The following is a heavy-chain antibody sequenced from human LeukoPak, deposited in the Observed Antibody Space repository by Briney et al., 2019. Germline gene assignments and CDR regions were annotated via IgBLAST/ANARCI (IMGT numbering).Heavy chain of an antibody. D-gene: IGHD6-13*01. CDR3: AEERTGSSSFDY. V-gene: IGHV1-2*02. Sequence: WASVKVSCKASGYTFTGYYMHWVRQAPGQGLEWMGWINPNSGGTNYAQKFQGRVTMTRDTSISTAYMELSRLRSDDTAVYYCAEERTGSSSFDYWGQGTLVTVSS. J-gene: IGHJ4*02. CDR1: GYTFTGYY. CDR2: INPNSGGT.